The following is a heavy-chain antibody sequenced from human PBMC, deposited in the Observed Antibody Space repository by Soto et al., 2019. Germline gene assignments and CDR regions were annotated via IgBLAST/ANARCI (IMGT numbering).Heavy chain of an antibody. CDR1: VFSFSSYA. Sequence: PGGSLRLSLVASVFSFSSYAMTWFRQAPGRGLEWVSVISGSDGSTYYADSVKGRFTISRDNSKNTLYLQMNSLRAEDTAVYYCAKDRERDAWCEDYWGQGTRVTVSS. V-gene: IGHV3-23*01. J-gene: IGHJ4*02. CDR2: ISGSDGST. CDR3: AKDRERDAWCEDY. D-gene: IGHD2-8*02.